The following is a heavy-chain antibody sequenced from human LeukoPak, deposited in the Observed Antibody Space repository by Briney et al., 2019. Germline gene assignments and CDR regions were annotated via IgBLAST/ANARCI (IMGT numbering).Heavy chain of an antibody. CDR2: ISYDGHNE. CDR3: AKGVGYGGMDV. D-gene: IGHD2-8*01. V-gene: IGHV3-30*18. Sequence: CVAVISYDGHNEYYGDSVKGRFTISRDNSKNTVFLQMNSLRAEDTAVYYCAKGVGYGGMDVWGQGTTVTVSS. J-gene: IGHJ6*02.